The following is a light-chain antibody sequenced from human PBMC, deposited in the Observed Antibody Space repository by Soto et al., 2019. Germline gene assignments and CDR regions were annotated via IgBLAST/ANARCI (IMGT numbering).Light chain of an antibody. CDR3: QQFNTYPIT. CDR1: QDIRGA. J-gene: IGKJ5*01. Sequence: AIHFTQSPSSLSASVGDRVTITCRASQDIRGALAWYQQKPGKPPKLLIFDVSSLQSGVPSRFSGSGSGTDFTLTISSLQPEDFATYYCQQFNTYPITFGHGTRLEIK. V-gene: IGKV1-13*02. CDR2: DVS.